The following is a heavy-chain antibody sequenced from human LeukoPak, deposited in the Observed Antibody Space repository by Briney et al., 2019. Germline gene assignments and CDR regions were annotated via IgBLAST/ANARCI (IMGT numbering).Heavy chain of an antibody. D-gene: IGHD4-17*01. V-gene: IGHV1-3*01. Sequence: GASVKVSCKASGYTFTSYAMHWVRQAPGQRLEWMGWINAGNGNTKYSQKFQGRVTITRDTSASTAYMELSSLGSEDTAVYYCARADGDYVFDYWGQGTLVTVSS. CDR3: ARADGDYVFDY. CDR2: INAGNGNT. CDR1: GYTFTSYA. J-gene: IGHJ4*02.